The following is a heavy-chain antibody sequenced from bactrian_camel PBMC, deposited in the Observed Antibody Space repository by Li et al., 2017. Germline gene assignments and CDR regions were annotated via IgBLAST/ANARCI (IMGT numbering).Heavy chain of an antibody. CDR2: LYPRGRTK. V-gene: IGHV3-2*01. J-gene: IGHJ6*01. CDR3: AIVPNVGLDTIATMTIRDLQSDFGI. CDR1: NTDNYC. D-gene: IGHD4*01. Sequence: HVQLVESGGGSVQAGGSLRLSCAGSNTDNYCMGWFRQAPGKEREGVAILYPRGRTKYYADSVKGRFTISHDIENTLYLQMNSLKPEDTGMYYCAIVPNVGLDTIATMTIRDLQSDFGIWGQGTQVTVS.